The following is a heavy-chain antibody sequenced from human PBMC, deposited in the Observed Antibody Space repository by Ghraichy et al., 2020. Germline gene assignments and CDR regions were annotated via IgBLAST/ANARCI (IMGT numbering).Heavy chain of an antibody. CDR3: ARDIVVVVADTYYYYGMDV. D-gene: IGHD2-15*01. Sequence: SETLSLTCTVSGGSISSYYWSWIRQPPGKGLEWIGYIYYSGSTNYNPSLKSRVTISVDTSKNQFSLKLSSVTAADTAVYYCARDIVVVVADTYYYYGMDVWGQGTTVTVSS. J-gene: IGHJ6*02. CDR2: IYYSGST. V-gene: IGHV4-59*01. CDR1: GGSISSYY.